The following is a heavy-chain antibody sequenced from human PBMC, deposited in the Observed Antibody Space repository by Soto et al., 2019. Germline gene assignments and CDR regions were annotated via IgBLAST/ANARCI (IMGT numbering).Heavy chain of an antibody. CDR2: IYHSGST. V-gene: IGHV4-30-2*01. Sequence: QLQLQESGSGLVKPSQTLSLTCAVSGGSISSGGYSWSWIRQPPGKGLEWIGYIYHSGSTYYNPSLNSRVTIPAERAKTQFSLKLSAGTAADTAVYYCARGDTAMVRAVDYWGQGTLVTVSS. CDR1: GGSISSGGYS. CDR3: ARGDTAMVRAVDY. D-gene: IGHD5-18*01. J-gene: IGHJ4*02.